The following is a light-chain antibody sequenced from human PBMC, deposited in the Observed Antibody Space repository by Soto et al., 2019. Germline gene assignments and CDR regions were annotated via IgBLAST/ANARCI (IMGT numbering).Light chain of an antibody. CDR2: AAS. Sequence: IRMTQSPSSLSASVGDRVTITCRASQSISSYLNWYQQKPGKAPKLLIYAASSLQSGVPSRFSGSGSGTDFTLTISSLQPEDFATYYCQQSYSGFTFGPGTKVDIK. J-gene: IGKJ3*01. CDR3: QQSYSGFT. V-gene: IGKV1-39*01. CDR1: QSISSY.